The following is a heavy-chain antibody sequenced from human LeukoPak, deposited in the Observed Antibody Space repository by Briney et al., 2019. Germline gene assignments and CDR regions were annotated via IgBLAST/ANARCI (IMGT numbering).Heavy chain of an antibody. J-gene: IGHJ6*03. CDR2: ISGSGGSA. V-gene: IGHV3-23*01. Sequence: GGSLRLSCAASGFTFSSYVMSWVRQAPGKGLEWVSAISGSGGSAYYADSVKGRFSISRDNSKNTLYLQMNSLRAEDTAVYYCAKDLQPNHYYYYMDVWGKGTTVTVSS. CDR3: AKDLQPNHYYYYMDV. CDR1: GFTFSSYV.